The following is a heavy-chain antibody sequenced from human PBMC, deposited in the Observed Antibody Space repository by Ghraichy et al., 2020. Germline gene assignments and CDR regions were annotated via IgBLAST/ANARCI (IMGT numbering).Heavy chain of an antibody. CDR1: GFSFSSYW. Sequence: ESLNISCAASGFSFSSYWMHWVRQAPGKGLVWVSHVNSDGTTTAYADSVKGRFTVSRDNAKNTLYLQMNSLRGEDTAVYYCARGGSSYCSGISCYWGEFWGQGTLVTVSS. CDR2: VNSDGTTT. J-gene: IGHJ1*01. CDR3: ARGGSSYCSGISCYWGEF. V-gene: IGHV3-74*01. D-gene: IGHD2-15*01.